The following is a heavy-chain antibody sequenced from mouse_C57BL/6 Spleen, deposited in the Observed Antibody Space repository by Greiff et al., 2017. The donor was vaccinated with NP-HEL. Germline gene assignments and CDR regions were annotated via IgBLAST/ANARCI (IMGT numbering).Heavy chain of an antibody. CDR1: GYAFTSYW. Sequence: QVQLQQSGAELAKPGASVKLSCKASGYAFTSYWMHWVKQRPGQGLEWIGYINPSSGYTKYNQKFKDKATLTAVKSSSTAYMQLSSLTYEDSAVYYCARLDSSGPFAYWGQGTLVTVSA. CDR2: INPSSGYT. J-gene: IGHJ3*01. V-gene: IGHV1-7*01. D-gene: IGHD3-2*02. CDR3: ARLDSSGPFAY.